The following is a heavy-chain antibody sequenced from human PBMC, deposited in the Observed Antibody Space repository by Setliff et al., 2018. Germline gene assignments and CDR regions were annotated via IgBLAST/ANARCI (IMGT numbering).Heavy chain of an antibody. V-gene: IGHV4-34*01. D-gene: IGHD3-22*01. J-gene: IGHJ6*03. CDR1: GGSFSDYY. CDR3: ARGITSGGYWGQSSHYLDV. Sequence: SETLSLTCAAHGGSFSDYYWTWIRQPPGKGLEWIGEINHSGSTKYSPSLESRVTMSVDPSKNQFSLKLTSVTAADTAVYFCARGITSGGYWGQSSHYLDVWGKGTTVTVSS. CDR2: INHSGST.